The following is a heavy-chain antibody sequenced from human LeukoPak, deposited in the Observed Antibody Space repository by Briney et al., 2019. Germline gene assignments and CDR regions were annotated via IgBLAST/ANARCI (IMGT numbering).Heavy chain of an antibody. CDR1: GGSISSSSYY. V-gene: IGHV4-39*01. J-gene: IGHJ3*02. Sequence: SETLSLTCTVSGGSISSSSYYWGWIRQPPGKGLVWIGSIYYSGTTNYNPSLKSRVTISIDTSKNQFSLKLSSVTAADTAVFYCARNPVPGVAAADSFDIWGQGTMVTVSS. CDR3: ARNPVPGVAAADSFDI. CDR2: IYYSGTT. D-gene: IGHD6-13*01.